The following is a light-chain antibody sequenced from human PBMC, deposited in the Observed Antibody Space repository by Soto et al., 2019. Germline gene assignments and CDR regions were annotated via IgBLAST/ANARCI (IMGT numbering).Light chain of an antibody. J-gene: IGLJ1*01. Sequence: QSVLTQPASVSGSPEQSITISCTGTSSDIGTYNLVSWYQQHPGKAPKLIIYEGSERPSGVSNRFSGSKFGNTASLTISGLLPADEADYYCCSYGGSSTFPYVFGTGTKLTVL. CDR2: EGS. CDR1: SSDIGTYNL. CDR3: CSYGGSSTFPYV. V-gene: IGLV2-23*03.